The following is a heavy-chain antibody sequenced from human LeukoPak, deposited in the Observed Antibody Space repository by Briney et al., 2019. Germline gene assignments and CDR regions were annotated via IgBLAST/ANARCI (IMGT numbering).Heavy chain of an antibody. CDR3: ARGRGYSGYFGYYYMDV. Sequence: SVTLSLTCTVSGGSISSYYWSWIRQPPGKGLEWIGCIYYSGSTNYNPSLKSRVTISLDTSKNQFSLKLSSVTAADTAVYYCARGRGYSGYFGYYYMDVWGKGTTVTISS. J-gene: IGHJ6*03. CDR2: IYYSGST. CDR1: GGSISSYY. V-gene: IGHV4-59*01. D-gene: IGHD5-12*01.